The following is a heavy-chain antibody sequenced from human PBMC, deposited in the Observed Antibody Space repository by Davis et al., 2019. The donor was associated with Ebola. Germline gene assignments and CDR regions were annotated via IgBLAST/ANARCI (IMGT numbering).Heavy chain of an antibody. Sequence: AASVKVSCKASGYSFTNYTIHWVRQAPGQRPEWMGWINAGNGKTRYSQKFQGRISITRDTSANTIYMYLSSLTSEDTAVYYCARDPSSYSDFWRDYYAPRGALDYYYAMDLWGQGTTVTVSS. J-gene: IGHJ6*02. CDR2: INAGNGKT. CDR1: GYSFTNYT. V-gene: IGHV1-3*01. D-gene: IGHD3-3*01. CDR3: ARDPSSYSDFWRDYYAPRGALDYYYAMDL.